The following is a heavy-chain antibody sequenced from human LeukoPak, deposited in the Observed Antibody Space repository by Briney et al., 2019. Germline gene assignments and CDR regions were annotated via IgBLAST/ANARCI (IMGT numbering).Heavy chain of an antibody. CDR2: ISSSSSYI. CDR1: GFTFSSYS. J-gene: IGHJ6*03. V-gene: IGHV3-21*01. D-gene: IGHD3-16*02. CDR3: ARDRNEDYVWGSYRLNYYMDV. Sequence: RGSLRLSCAASGFTFSSYSMNRVRQAPGKGLEWVSSISSSSSYIYYADSVKGRFTISRDNAKNSLYLQMNSLRAEDTAVYYCARDRNEDYVWGSYRLNYYMDVWGKGTTVTISS.